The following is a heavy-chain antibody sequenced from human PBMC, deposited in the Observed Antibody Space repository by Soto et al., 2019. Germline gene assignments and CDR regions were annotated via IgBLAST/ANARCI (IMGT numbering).Heavy chain of an antibody. CDR3: AKDRASGTLDY. Sequence: GRSHRLRYAASGFNFSNYGMRWVRQAPGKGLEWVAVISYDGSNKYYADSVKGRFTISRDNSKNTLYLQMNSLRAEDTAVYYCAKDRASGTLDYWGQGTLVTVSS. J-gene: IGHJ4*02. V-gene: IGHV3-30*18. CDR1: GFNFSNYG. CDR2: ISYDGSNK. D-gene: IGHD1-1*01.